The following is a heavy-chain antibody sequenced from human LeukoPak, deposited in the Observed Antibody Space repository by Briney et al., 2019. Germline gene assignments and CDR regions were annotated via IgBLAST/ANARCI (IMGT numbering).Heavy chain of an antibody. Sequence: GRSLRLSCAASGFTFSSYAMHWVRQAPGKGLEWVSVIYSGGSTYYADSVKGRFTISRDNSKNTLYLQMNSLRAEDTAVYYCASLKYGSDAFDIWGQGTMVTVSS. D-gene: IGHD4-17*01. J-gene: IGHJ3*02. CDR2: IYSGGST. V-gene: IGHV3-53*01. CDR1: GFTFSSYA. CDR3: ASLKYGSDAFDI.